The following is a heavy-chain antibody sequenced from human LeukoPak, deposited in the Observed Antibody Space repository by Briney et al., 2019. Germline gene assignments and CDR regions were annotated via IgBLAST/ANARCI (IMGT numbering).Heavy chain of an antibody. CDR2: INHSGST. CDR3: ARGRYLTTLGGAAAGFLDS. D-gene: IGHD6-13*01. CDR1: GGSFSGYY. V-gene: IGHV4-34*01. J-gene: IGHJ4*02. Sequence: SETLSLTCGVNGGSFSGYYWNWIRQTPGKGLEWIGEINHSGSTNYNPSLKRRVTISVDTSQKQFSLRLTSVTAAETAVYYCARGRYLTTLGGAAAGFLDSWGQGTLVTVSS.